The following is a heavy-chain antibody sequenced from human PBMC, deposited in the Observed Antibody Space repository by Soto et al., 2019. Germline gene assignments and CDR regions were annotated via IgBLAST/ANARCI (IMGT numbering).Heavy chain of an antibody. Sequence: QVQLQESGPGLVKPSETLSLTCTVSGGSISSYYWSWIRQPPGQGLEWIGYIYYSGSTNYNPSLKSRVTISVDTSKNQFSLKLSSVTAADTAVYYCARYSYGTRYWFDPWGQGTLVTVSS. V-gene: IGHV4-59*01. J-gene: IGHJ5*02. CDR2: IYYSGST. CDR3: ARYSYGTRYWFDP. D-gene: IGHD5-18*01. CDR1: GGSISSYY.